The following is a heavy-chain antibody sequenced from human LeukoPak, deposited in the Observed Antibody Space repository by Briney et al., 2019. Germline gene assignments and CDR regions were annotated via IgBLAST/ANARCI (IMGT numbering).Heavy chain of an antibody. J-gene: IGHJ4*02. V-gene: IGHV3-74*01. CDR3: VRRGNRWGDY. CDR2: IETDGSST. Sequence: GGSLRLSCAASGFTFSSYWMHWVRQAPGKGPAWVSRIETDGSSTSYADSVKGRFTISRDNAKNTLYLQMNSLRAEDTAVYYCVRRGNRWGDYWGQGTLVTVSS. CDR1: GFTFSSYW. D-gene: IGHD3-16*01.